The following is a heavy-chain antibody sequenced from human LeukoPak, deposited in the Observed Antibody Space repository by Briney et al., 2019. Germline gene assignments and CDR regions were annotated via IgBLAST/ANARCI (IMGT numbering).Heavy chain of an antibody. Sequence: PGRSLRLSWVASGLSFRSYGMHWVRQAPGKGLEWVAVIWYDGSKKFYADSVKGRFTISRDDSKNTLYLQMNSLRAEDTAMYYCALLNPWDYWGRGTLVTVSS. CDR3: ALLNPWDY. V-gene: IGHV3-33*01. J-gene: IGHJ4*02. CDR1: GLSFRSYG. CDR2: IWYDGSKK.